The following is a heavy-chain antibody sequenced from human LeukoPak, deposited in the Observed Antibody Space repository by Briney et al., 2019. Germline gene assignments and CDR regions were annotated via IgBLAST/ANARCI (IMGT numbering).Heavy chain of an antibody. J-gene: IGHJ3*01. D-gene: IGHD5-24*01. CDR2: INPNSGGT. V-gene: IGHV1-2*02. CDR3: ARIRDGYNDAYDL. Sequence: ASVKVSCKSSGYTFTGYYMHWVRQAPGQGLEWMGWINPNSGGTNYAQKFQGRVTLTRDTSTSTVYMELSSLRSEDTAIYYCARIRDGYNDAYDLWGQGTVVAVPS. CDR1: GYTFTGYY.